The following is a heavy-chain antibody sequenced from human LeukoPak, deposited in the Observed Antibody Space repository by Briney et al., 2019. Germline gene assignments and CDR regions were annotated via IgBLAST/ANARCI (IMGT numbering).Heavy chain of an antibody. CDR2: IKHSGST. J-gene: IGHJ5*02. Sequence: SETLSLTCAVYGGSFSGYYWSWIRQPPGKGLEWIGEIKHSGSTNYNPSLKSRVTISVDTSKNQFSLKLSSVTAADTAVYYCARRKYNWNLRSDTPGRFDPWGQGTLVTVSS. CDR3: ARRKYNWNLRSDTPGRFDP. CDR1: GGSFSGYY. D-gene: IGHD1-1*01. V-gene: IGHV4-34*01.